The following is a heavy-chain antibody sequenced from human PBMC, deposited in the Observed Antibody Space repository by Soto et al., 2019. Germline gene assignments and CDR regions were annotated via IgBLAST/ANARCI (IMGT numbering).Heavy chain of an antibody. CDR2: ITWNSGNI. CDR3: TTSWRLYYMDV. CDR1: GFTFDDYA. V-gene: IGHV3-9*01. Sequence: EVQLVESGGGLVQPGRSLRLSCAASGFTFDDYAMHWVRQAPGRGLEWVSRITWNSGNIDYADSVKGRFTISRDNAKNSLYLQMNSLRAEDTDLYYCTTSWRLYYMDVWGKGTPVTVSS. J-gene: IGHJ6*03. D-gene: IGHD3-3*01.